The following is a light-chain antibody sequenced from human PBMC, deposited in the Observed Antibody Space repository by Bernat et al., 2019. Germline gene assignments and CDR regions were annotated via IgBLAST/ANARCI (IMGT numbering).Light chain of an antibody. Sequence: QSALTQPASVAGSPGQSITISCTGTRSDVCRYKYVSWYQQYPGKAPKLLIYDVSNRPSGVSSRFSGSKSGNTASLTISGLQAEDEADYYCSSFTTPDTYVFGTGTEVTVL. J-gene: IGLJ1*01. CDR2: DVS. CDR1: RSDVCRYKY. V-gene: IGLV2-14*03. CDR3: SSFTTPDTYV.